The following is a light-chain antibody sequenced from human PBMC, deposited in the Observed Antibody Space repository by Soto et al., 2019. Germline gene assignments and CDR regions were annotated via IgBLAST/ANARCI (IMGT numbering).Light chain of an antibody. CDR1: QGTSNY. CDR2: AAS. J-gene: IGKJ1*01. CDR3: QKYNSAPTWT. V-gene: IGKV1-27*01. Sequence: DIQMTQSPSSLSASVGDRVTITCRASQGTSNYLAWYQQKPGKVPKLLIYAASTLQSGVPPRFSGRGSGTDFTLIISSLQPEDVATYYCQKYNSAPTWTFGQGTKVEIK.